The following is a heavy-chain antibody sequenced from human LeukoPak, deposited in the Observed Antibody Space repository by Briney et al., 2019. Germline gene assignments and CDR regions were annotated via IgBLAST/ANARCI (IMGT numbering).Heavy chain of an antibody. Sequence: AASVKVSCKASGYTFTSYAMNWVRQAPGQGLEWMGWINTNTGNPTYAQGFTGRFVFSLDTSVSTAYLQISSLKAEDTAVYYCARDLVRVSSGYYVHYGMDVWGQGTTVTVSS. V-gene: IGHV7-4-1*02. D-gene: IGHD3-22*01. CDR2: INTNTGNP. J-gene: IGHJ6*02. CDR3: ARDLVRVSSGYYVHYGMDV. CDR1: GYTFTSYA.